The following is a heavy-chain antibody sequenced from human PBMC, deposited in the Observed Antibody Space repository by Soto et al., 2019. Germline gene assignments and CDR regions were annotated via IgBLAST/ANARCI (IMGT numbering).Heavy chain of an antibody. CDR2: ISLYSDGT. CDR3: ARAVPYAEAWFGP. CDR1: GYTFSNYG. V-gene: IGHV1-18*01. Sequence: GASVKVSCKTSGYTFSNYGITWVRQAPGQPLEWLGWISLYSDGTNYAQKFQGRVSMTTDTSTTTAYMELRSLRSDDTAVYYCARAVPYAEAWFGPWGQGTQVTVSS. D-gene: IGHD2-2*01. J-gene: IGHJ5*02.